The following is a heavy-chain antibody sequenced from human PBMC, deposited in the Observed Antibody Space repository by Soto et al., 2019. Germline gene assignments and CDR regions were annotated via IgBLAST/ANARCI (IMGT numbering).Heavy chain of an antibody. J-gene: IGHJ4*02. CDR2: INHSGST. CDR1: GGSFSGYY. CDR3: ARVLLISKYSGYDWGSTGYFDY. Sequence: SETLSLTCAVYGGSFSGYYWSWIRQPPGKGLEWIGEINHSGSTNYNPSLKSRVTISVDTSKNQFSLKLSSVTAADTAVYYCARVLLISKYSGYDWGSTGYFDYWGQGTLVTVSS. D-gene: IGHD5-12*01. V-gene: IGHV4-34*01.